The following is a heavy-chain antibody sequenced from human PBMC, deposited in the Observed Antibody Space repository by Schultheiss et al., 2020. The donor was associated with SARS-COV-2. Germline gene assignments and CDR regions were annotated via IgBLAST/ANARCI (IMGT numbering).Heavy chain of an antibody. Sequence: GSLRLSCAASGFTFSNAWMSWVRQPPGKGLEWIGEINHSGSTNYNPSLKSRVTISVDTSKNQFSLKLSSVTAADTAVYYCARVGQLTYFDLWGRGTLVTVSS. CDR2: INHSGST. J-gene: IGHJ2*01. V-gene: IGHV4-34*01. D-gene: IGHD5-18*01. CDR3: ARVGQLTYFDL. CDR1: GFTFSNAW.